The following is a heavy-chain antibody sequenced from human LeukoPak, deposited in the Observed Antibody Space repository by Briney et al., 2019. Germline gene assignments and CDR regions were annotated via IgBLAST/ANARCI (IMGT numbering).Heavy chain of an antibody. CDR2: IWYDGSNK. V-gene: IGHV3-33*06. D-gene: IGHD2-15*01. CDR3: AKDYCSGGSCYSGFDY. CDR1: GFTFSSYG. Sequence: GGSLRLSCAASGFTFSSYGMHWVRQAPGKGLEWVAVIWYDGSNKYYADSVKGRFTISRDNSKSTLYLQMNSLRAEDTAVYYRAKDYCSGGSCYSGFDYWGQGTLVTVSS. J-gene: IGHJ4*02.